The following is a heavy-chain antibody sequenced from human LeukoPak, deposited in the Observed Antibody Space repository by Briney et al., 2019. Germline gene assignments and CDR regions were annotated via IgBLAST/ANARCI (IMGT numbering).Heavy chain of an antibody. CDR2: MISSGNTI. D-gene: IGHD1-26*01. J-gene: IGHJ4*02. Sequence: GGSLRLSCAASGFTFSDYYMSWIRQAPGKGLEWVSYMISSGNTIYYADSVKGRFTISRDNAKNSLYLQMNSLRAEDTAVYYCARDASYYGRIDYWGQGTLVTVSS. CDR3: ARDASYYGRIDY. V-gene: IGHV3-11*04. CDR1: GFTFSDYY.